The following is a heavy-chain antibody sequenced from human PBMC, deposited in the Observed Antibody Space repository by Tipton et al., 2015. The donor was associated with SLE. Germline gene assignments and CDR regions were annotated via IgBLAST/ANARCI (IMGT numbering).Heavy chain of an antibody. CDR3: ARDYYDSSGYYYYGMDV. D-gene: IGHD3-22*01. CDR2: IYTSGST. J-gene: IGHJ6*02. V-gene: IGHV4-61*09. Sequence: TLSLTCTVSGGSISSGSYYWSWIRQPAGKGLEWIGHIYTSGSTHYNPSLKSRVTISVDTSKNQFSLKLSSVTAADTAVYYCARDYYDSSGYYYYGMDVWGQGTTVTVSS. CDR1: GGSISSGSYY.